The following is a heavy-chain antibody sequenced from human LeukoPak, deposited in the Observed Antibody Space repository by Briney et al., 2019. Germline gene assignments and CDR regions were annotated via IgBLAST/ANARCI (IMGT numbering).Heavy chain of an antibody. J-gene: IGHJ3*02. V-gene: IGHV3-48*03. D-gene: IGHD3-3*01. CDR3: ARRFWYAFDI. CDR2: ISSSGITI. CDR1: GFTFSNYD. Sequence: PGGSLRLSCAVSGFTFSNYDMNWVRQAPGKGLEWVSYISSSGITIYYADSVKGQFTISRDNAKNSLYLQMTSLRAEDTAVYYCARRFWYAFDIWGQGTMVTVSS.